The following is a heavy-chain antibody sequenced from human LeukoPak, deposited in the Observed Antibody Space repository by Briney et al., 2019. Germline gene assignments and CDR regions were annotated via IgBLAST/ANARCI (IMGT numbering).Heavy chain of an antibody. J-gene: IGHJ4*02. Sequence: GGSLRLSCAASGFTFSNAWMGWVRQAPGKGLEWVSSISRSSTYIYYADSVKGRFTISRDNAKNSLYLQMNSLRAEDTAVYYCARDLDLFDYWGQGTLVTVSS. CDR3: ARDLDLFDY. V-gene: IGHV3-21*01. CDR1: GFTFSNAW. CDR2: ISRSSTYI.